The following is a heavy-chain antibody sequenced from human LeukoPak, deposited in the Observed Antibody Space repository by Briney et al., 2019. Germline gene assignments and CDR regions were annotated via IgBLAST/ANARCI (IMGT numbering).Heavy chain of an antibody. CDR2: INHSGST. J-gene: IGHJ6*03. D-gene: IGHD5-12*01. CDR3: ARRPVRGYSDPSGEYYYYYYMDV. V-gene: IGHV4-34*01. Sequence: NPAETLSLTCAVDGGSFSGYYWSWTRQPPGKGLEWIGEINHSGSTNYHTSLKSRVTISVETPKKQFFLKLRALTAAEPAVYYCARRPVRGYSDPSGEYYYYYYMDVWGKGTTVTVSS. CDR1: GGSFSGYY.